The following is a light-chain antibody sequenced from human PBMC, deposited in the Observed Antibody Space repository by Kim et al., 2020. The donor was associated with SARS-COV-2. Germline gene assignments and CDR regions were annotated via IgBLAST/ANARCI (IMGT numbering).Light chain of an antibody. Sequence: SYEPTQPPSVSVSPGQTASITCSGDKLGDKYACWYQQKPGQSPVLLIYQDSKRPSGIPERFSGSNSGNTATLTISGTQAMDEADYYCQAWDSSALVVFGG. CDR3: QAWDSSALVV. J-gene: IGLJ2*01. CDR1: KLGDKY. V-gene: IGLV3-1*01. CDR2: QDS.